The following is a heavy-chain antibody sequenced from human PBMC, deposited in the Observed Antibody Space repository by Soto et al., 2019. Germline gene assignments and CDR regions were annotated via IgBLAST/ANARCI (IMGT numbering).Heavy chain of an antibody. Sequence: GGSLRLSCAASGFTFSTYAIHWVRQAPGKGLEWVSTILVGGSTHYPDSVKGRFTISRDSSKNMVFLQMNSLTAGDTALYYCAKATATGGGAFDIRGQGTMVTVSS. J-gene: IGHJ3*02. CDR1: GFTFSTYA. CDR2: ILVGGST. D-gene: IGHD2-8*02. V-gene: IGHV3-23*01. CDR3: AKATATGGGAFDI.